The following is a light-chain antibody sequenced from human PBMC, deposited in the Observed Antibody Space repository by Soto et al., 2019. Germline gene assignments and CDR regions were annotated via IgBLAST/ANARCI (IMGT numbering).Light chain of an antibody. CDR1: QSVSSSY. Sequence: EIVLTQSPGTLSLSPGERATLSCRASQSVSSSYLAWYQQKPGQAPRLLIYGASNRATGIPDRFSGSGSGPDFTLTISRLEPEDFAVYYCQQYGSSPQTFGQGTKVEIK. CDR2: GAS. J-gene: IGKJ1*01. CDR3: QQYGSSPQT. V-gene: IGKV3-20*01.